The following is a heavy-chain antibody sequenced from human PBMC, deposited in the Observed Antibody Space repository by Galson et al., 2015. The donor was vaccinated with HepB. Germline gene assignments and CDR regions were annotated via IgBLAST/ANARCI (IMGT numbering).Heavy chain of an antibody. Sequence: QSGAEVTKPGESLKISCKGSGSSFTTYWIGWVRQTPGKGLEWMGIIYPGDSDTRYSPSFQGQVTISADKSISTAYLQWSSLKASDTAMYYCARVIADQWPSYYYYYGMDVWGQGTTVTVSS. CDR3: ARVIADQWPSYYYYYGMDV. CDR1: GSSFTTYW. CDR2: IYPGDSDT. D-gene: IGHD6-19*01. V-gene: IGHV5-51*01. J-gene: IGHJ6*02.